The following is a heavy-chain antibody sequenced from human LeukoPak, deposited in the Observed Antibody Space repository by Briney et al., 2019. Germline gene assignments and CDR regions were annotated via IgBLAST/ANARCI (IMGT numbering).Heavy chain of an antibody. V-gene: IGHV4-38-2*01. Sequence: PSETLSLTCAVSGYSISSGYYWGWIRQPPGKGLEWIGTIYHNGNTCYNPSLKSRVTISVDTSKNQFSLKLSSVTAADTAVYYCARVRYNYGDSDYWGQGTLVTVSS. CDR3: ARVRYNYGDSDY. CDR2: IYHNGNT. CDR1: GYSISSGYY. J-gene: IGHJ4*02. D-gene: IGHD5-18*01.